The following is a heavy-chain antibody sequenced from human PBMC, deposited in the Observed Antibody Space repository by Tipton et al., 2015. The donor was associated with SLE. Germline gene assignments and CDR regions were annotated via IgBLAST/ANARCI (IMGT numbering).Heavy chain of an antibody. D-gene: IGHD1-26*01. CDR1: GGSISSYY. CDR2: IYYSGSI. V-gene: IGHV4-59*01. CDR3: ATMRVGATGFDY. J-gene: IGHJ4*02. Sequence: TLSLTCTVSGGSISSYYWTWIRQPPGKGPEWIGYIYYSGSINYNPSFKSRVTISLDTSKNQFSLKLSSVTAADTAVYYCATMRVGATGFDYWGQGTLVTVSS.